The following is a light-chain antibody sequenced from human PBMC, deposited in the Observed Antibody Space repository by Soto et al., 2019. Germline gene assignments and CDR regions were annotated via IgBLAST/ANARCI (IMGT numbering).Light chain of an antibody. CDR3: SSYTSSSTDV. J-gene: IGLJ1*01. CDR2: DVS. Sequence: QSALTLPASVSGSPGQSITISCTGTSSDVGGYNYVSWYQQHPGKAPKLMIYDVSNRPSGVSNRFSGSKSGNTASLTISGLQAEDEADYYCSSYTSSSTDVFGTGTKVTVL. V-gene: IGLV2-14*01. CDR1: SSDVGGYNY.